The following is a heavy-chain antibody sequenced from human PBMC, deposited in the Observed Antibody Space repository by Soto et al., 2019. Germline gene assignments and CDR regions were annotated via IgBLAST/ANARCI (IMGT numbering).Heavy chain of an antibody. J-gene: IGHJ3*02. Sequence: EVQLLESGGGLVQPGGSLRLSCAASGFTFSSYAMSWVRQAPGKGLEWVSAISGSGGSTYYADSVKGRFTISRDNSKNTLYLQMNSLRAEDTDVYYCAKIPHSSSWYLDAFDIWGQGTMVTVSS. CDR3: AKIPHSSSWYLDAFDI. D-gene: IGHD6-13*01. V-gene: IGHV3-23*01. CDR1: GFTFSSYA. CDR2: ISGSGGST.